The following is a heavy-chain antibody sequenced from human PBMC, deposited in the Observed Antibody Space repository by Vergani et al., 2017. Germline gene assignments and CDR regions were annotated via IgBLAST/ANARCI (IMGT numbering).Heavy chain of an antibody. CDR3: ARVNTETNGHLYYYYYMDV. CDR1: GGSFTSYH. CDR2: IDHTGRP. V-gene: IGHV4-34*01. J-gene: IGHJ6*03. Sequence: QVQLQQLGGGLLKPSETLSLTCVVNGGSFTSYHWTWIRQSPGEGLERVGDIDHTGRPDYNPSFKTRLTMSVDKSRNQFSLTLNSVTATDTAIYFCARVNTETNGHLYYYYYMDVWGQGTAVTVS. D-gene: IGHD4-11*01.